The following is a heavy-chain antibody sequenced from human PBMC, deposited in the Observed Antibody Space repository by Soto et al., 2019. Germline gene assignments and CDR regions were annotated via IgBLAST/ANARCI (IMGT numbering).Heavy chain of an antibody. CDR3: AREFVAGTHYGMDV. J-gene: IGHJ6*02. CDR1: GYTFTSYY. CDR2: ISAYNGNT. D-gene: IGHD6-19*01. V-gene: IGHV1-18*04. Sequence: ASVKVSCKASGYTFTSYYIHWLRQAPGQGLEWMGWISAYNGNTNYAQKLQGRVTMTTDTSTSTAYMELRSLRSDDTAVYYCAREFVAGTHYGMDVWGQGTTVTVSS.